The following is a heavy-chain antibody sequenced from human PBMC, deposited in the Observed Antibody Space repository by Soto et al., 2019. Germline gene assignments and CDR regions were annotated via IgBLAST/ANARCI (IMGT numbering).Heavy chain of an antibody. CDR3: ARGVITMVRGNWFDP. J-gene: IGHJ5*02. V-gene: IGHV1-46*03. D-gene: IGHD3-10*01. Sequence: ASVKVSCKASGYTFTSYYMHWVRQAHGQGLEWMGIINPSGGSTSYAQKFQGRVTMTRDTSTSTVYMELSSLRSEDTAVYYCARGVITMVRGNWFDPWGQGTLVTVSS. CDR2: INPSGGST. CDR1: GYTFTSYY.